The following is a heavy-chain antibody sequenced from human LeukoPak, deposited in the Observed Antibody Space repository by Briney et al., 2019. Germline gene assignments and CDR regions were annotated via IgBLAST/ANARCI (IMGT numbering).Heavy chain of an antibody. J-gene: IGHJ3*01. CDR1: GFTFNTFW. Sequence: GGSLRLSCAASGFTFNTFWMSWVRQAPGKGLEWVANIKHDGSEKYYVDSVKGRFTISRDNAKNSLYLQMSSLRAEDAAVYYCATYVDTVRYDAFDVWGQGTMVTVSS. V-gene: IGHV3-7*01. D-gene: IGHD5-18*01. CDR3: ATYVDTVRYDAFDV. CDR2: IKHDGSEK.